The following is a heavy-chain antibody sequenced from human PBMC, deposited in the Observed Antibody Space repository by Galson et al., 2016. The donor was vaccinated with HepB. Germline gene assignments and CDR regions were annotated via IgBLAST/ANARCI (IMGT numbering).Heavy chain of an antibody. CDR3: ASLGYYDSSGYFFDN. J-gene: IGHJ4*02. CDR2: IYHSGST. D-gene: IGHD3-22*01. CDR1: GYSIRSGYY. Sequence: LSLTCTVSGYSIRSGYYWGWVRQPPGKGLEWIGSIYHSGSTYYNPSPKSRVTISVDTSKNQFSLKLSSVTAADTAVYYCASLGYYDSSGYFFDNWGQGTLVTVSS. V-gene: IGHV4-38-2*02.